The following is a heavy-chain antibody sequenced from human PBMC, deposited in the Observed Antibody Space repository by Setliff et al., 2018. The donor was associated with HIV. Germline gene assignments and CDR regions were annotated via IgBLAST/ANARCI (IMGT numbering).Heavy chain of an antibody. V-gene: IGHV4-4*02. J-gene: IGHJ4*02. Sequence: SETLSLTCAVSGGSISSSNWWSWVRQPPGKGLEWIGEIYHSGSTNYNPSLKSRVTISVDKSKNQFSLKLRSVTAADTAVYYCARTLIAAAGTFDYLGQGTLVTVSS. CDR2: IYHSGST. CDR1: GGSISSSNW. D-gene: IGHD6-13*01. CDR3: ARTLIAAAGTFDY.